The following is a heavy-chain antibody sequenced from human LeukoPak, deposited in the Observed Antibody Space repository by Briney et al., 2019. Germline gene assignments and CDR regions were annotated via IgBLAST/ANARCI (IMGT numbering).Heavy chain of an antibody. D-gene: IGHD2-21*02. J-gene: IGHJ2*01. Sequence: GGSLRLSCAGSGFTVSSNYMSWVRQAPGKGLEWVSVIYSGGSTSYADSVKGRFTISRDNSKNTLYLQMHSLRAEDTAVYYCAREPVAYCGGDCYSGGYFDLWGRGTLVTVSS. CDR1: GFTVSSNY. CDR2: IYSGGST. V-gene: IGHV3-53*01. CDR3: AREPVAYCGGDCYSGGYFDL.